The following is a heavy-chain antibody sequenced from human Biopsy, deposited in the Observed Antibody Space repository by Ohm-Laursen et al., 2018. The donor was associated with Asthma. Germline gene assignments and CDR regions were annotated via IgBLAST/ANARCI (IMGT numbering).Heavy chain of an antibody. J-gene: IGHJ6*02. CDR1: GGTFSNFA. CDR3: ARCQVGYSSGWSLLLKKIYYSGMDV. CDR2: IMTVFGTT. V-gene: IGHV1-69*13. Sequence: SVKVSCNAPGGTFSNFAISWVRQAPGQGLEWLGGIMTVFGTTDYAQKFQGRVTITADESTSTAYMEVTSLRSEDTAIYYCARCQVGYSSGWSLLLKKIYYSGMDVWGQGTAVTVSS. D-gene: IGHD6-19*01.